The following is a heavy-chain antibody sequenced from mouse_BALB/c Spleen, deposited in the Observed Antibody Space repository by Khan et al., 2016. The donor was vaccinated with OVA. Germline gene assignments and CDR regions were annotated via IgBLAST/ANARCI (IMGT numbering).Heavy chain of an antibody. V-gene: IGHV2-6-1*01. D-gene: IGHD2-10*01. CDR2: IWSDGTT. J-gene: IGHJ4*01. CDR1: GSSLTDYG. CDR3: ARQPYYHYYIMDY. Sequence: QVQLKESGPGLVAPSQSLSITCTISGSSLTDYGVHWVRQPPGKGLEWLVVIWSDGTTTYNSALKSRLIISKDNSKSQVFLKMNSLQTDDTAMYYCARQPYYHYYIMDYWGQGTSVTVSS.